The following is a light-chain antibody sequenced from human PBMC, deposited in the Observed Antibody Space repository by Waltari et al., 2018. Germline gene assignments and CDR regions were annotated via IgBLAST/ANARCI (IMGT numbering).Light chain of an antibody. J-gene: IGLJ2*01. V-gene: IGLV3-1*01. CDR3: QAWDSSTGV. Sequence: SYELTQPPSVSVSPGQTASITCSGDTLGDKYACWYQQKPGQSPVLVIYQDSKRPSGIPERFSGSNSGNTVTLTISGTQAMDEADYYCQAWDSSTGVFGGGTKLTVL. CDR1: TLGDKY. CDR2: QDS.